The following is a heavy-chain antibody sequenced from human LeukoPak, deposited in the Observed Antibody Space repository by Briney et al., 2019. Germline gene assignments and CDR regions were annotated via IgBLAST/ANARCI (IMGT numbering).Heavy chain of an antibody. J-gene: IGHJ4*02. CDR3: ARVGDYVWGSYRYLRGYYFDY. D-gene: IGHD3-16*02. V-gene: IGHV4-34*01. CDR1: GGSFSGYY. CDR2: INHSGST. Sequence: SETLSLTCAVYGGSFSGYYWSWIRQPPGKGLEWIGEINHSGSTNYNPSLKSRVTISVDTFKNQLSLKLSSVTAADTAVYYCARVGDYVWGSYRYLRGYYFDYWGQGTLVTVSS.